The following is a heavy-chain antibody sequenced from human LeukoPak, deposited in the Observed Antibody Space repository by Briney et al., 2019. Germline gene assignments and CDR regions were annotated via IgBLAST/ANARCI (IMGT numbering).Heavy chain of an antibody. V-gene: IGHV7-4-1*02. CDR3: ARSWASLAVPGRKVGVDGMDV. CDR2: INTNTGNP. J-gene: IGHJ6*02. CDR1: GYTFTSYA. D-gene: IGHD6-19*01. Sequence: ASVKVSCKASGYTFTSYAMNWVRQAPGQGLEWMGWINTNTGNPTYAQGFTGRFVFSLDTSVSTAYLQISSLKAEDTAVYYCARSWASLAVPGRKVGVDGMDVWGQGTTVTVSS.